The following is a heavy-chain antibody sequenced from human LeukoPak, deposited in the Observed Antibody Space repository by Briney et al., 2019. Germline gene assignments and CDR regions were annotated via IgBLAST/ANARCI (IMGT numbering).Heavy chain of an antibody. V-gene: IGHV3-30*02. CDR2: IRYDGSNK. CDR3: ARRAGAYSHPYDY. CDR1: GFTFSSYG. Sequence: GGSLRLSCGASGFTFSSYGMHWVRQAPGKGLEWVAFIRYDGSNKYYADSVKGRFTISRDNSKNTLYLQMNSLRAEDTAVYYCARRAGAYSHPYDYWGQGTLVTVSS. D-gene: IGHD4/OR15-4a*01. J-gene: IGHJ4*02.